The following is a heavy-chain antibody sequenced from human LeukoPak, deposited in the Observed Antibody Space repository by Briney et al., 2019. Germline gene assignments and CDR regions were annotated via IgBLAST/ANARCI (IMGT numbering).Heavy chain of an antibody. D-gene: IGHD4/OR15-4a*01. J-gene: IGHJ4*02. Sequence: GASVKVSCKASGGTFSSYAISWVRQAPGQGLEWMGGIIPIFGTANYAQKFQGRVTITTDESTSTAYMELSSLRSEDTAVYYCATEYGALGGRFDYWGQGTLVTVSS. V-gene: IGHV1-69*05. CDR3: ATEYGALGGRFDY. CDR1: GGTFSSYA. CDR2: IIPIFGTA.